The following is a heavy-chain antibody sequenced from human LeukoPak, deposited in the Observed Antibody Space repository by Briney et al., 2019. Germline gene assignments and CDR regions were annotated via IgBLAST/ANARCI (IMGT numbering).Heavy chain of an antibody. CDR2: VYPGDSST. CDR1: GYSFPTYW. D-gene: IGHD2-15*01. V-gene: IGHV5-51*01. Sequence: GESLKISCKGSGYSFPTYWIGWVRQMPGKGLEWMGIVYPGDSSTRYSPYFQGQVTISADKSITTAYLQWSSLKASDTAIYYCIRTGGYCSDGSCYRGDYWGQGTLVTVSS. J-gene: IGHJ4*02. CDR3: IRTGGYCSDGSCYRGDY.